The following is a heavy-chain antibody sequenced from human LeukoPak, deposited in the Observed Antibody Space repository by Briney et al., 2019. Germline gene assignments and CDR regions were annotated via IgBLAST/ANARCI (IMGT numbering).Heavy chain of an antibody. Sequence: SETLSLTCAVYGGSFSGYSWSWIRQPPGKGLEWIGEINHSGSTNYNPSLKSRVTISVDTSKNQFSLKLSSVTAADTAVYYCARRGLEYSSSEPFDYWGQGTLVTVSS. CDR1: GGSFSGYS. J-gene: IGHJ4*02. CDR2: INHSGST. D-gene: IGHD6-6*01. V-gene: IGHV4-34*01. CDR3: ARRGLEYSSSEPFDY.